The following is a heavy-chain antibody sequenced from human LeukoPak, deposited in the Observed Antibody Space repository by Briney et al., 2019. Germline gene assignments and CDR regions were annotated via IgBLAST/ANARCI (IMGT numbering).Heavy chain of an antibody. CDR3: ANGGTYSSGP. CDR1: GFTFSNSW. CDR2: I. Sequence: PGGSLRLSCAASGFTFSNSWMSWVRQAPGKGLEWVATIKGRFTISRDNAKNSLFLQINSLRAEDTAVYYCANGGTYSSGPWGQGTLVTVSS. J-gene: IGHJ5*02. V-gene: IGHV3-7*01. D-gene: IGHD3-22*01.